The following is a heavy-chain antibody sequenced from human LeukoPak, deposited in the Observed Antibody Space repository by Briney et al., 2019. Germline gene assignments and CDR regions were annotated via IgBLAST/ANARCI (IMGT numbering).Heavy chain of an antibody. V-gene: IGHV1-69*04. CDR1: GGTFSSYA. CDR3: ARAHDPSTAMVIDY. Sequence: GASVKVSCKASGGTFSSYAISWVRQAPGQGLEWMGRIIPILGIANYAQKFQGRVTITADKSTSTAYMELSSLRSEDTAVYYCARAHDPSTAMVIDYWGQGTLVTVSS. CDR2: IIPILGIA. D-gene: IGHD5-18*01. J-gene: IGHJ4*02.